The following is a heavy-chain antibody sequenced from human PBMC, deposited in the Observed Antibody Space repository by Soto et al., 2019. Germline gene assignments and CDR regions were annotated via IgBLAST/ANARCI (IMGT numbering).Heavy chain of an antibody. J-gene: IGHJ4*02. V-gene: IGHV4-30-4*01. Sequence: LSVTCSVSWGPIKTSDYYCQWIRRPPGKGLEGIGYVFYSLPSNYNPSLKSRAAISMETSKTQLSLSLPSVTAAHTAVYYCARAGVSYGHLVFWGQGIRVTISS. CDR3: ARAGVSYGHLVF. D-gene: IGHD3-10*01. CDR1: WGPIKTSDYY. CDR2: VFYSLPS.